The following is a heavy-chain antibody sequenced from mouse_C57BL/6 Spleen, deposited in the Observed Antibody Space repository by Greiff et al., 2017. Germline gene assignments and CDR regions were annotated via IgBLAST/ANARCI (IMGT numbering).Heavy chain of an antibody. J-gene: IGHJ2*01. D-gene: IGHD1-1*01. CDR1: GFTFSDYG. V-gene: IGHV5-17*01. CDR2: ISSGSSTI. Sequence: EVQGVESGGGLVKPGGSLKLSCAVAGFTFSDYGMPWVRQAPEKGLEWVAYISSGSSTIYYADTVKGRFTISRDNAKNTLFLQMTSLRSEDTAMYYCARPYYYGSEDYFDYWGQGTTLTVSS. CDR3: ARPYYYGSEDYFDY.